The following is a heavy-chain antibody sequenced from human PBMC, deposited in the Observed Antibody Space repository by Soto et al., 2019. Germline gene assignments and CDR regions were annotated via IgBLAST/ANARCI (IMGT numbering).Heavy chain of an antibody. V-gene: IGHV3-23*01. Sequence: PGGSLRLSCAASGFTLSSYAMSWVRQAPGKGLEWVSAISGSGGSTYYADSVKGRFTISRDNSKNTLYLQMNSLRAEDTAVFYCAILPRQGFDYWGQGTLVTVSS. CDR3: AILPRQGFDY. D-gene: IGHD6-25*01. J-gene: IGHJ4*02. CDR2: ISGSGGST. CDR1: GFTLSSYA.